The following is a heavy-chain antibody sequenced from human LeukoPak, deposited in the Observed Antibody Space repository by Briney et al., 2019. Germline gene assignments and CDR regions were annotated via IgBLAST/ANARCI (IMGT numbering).Heavy chain of an antibody. CDR2: ITHHGGT. CDR1: GGSFSNYF. J-gene: IGHJ4*02. D-gene: IGHD4-17*01. CDR3: APIFGDYSDFDS. Sequence: SETLSLTCAVYGGSFSNYFLSWVRQPPGKGLEWVGEITHHGGTNYNPSRKSRVTISVDTSKTQFSLRLSAVAAADTAIYYWAPIFGDYSDFDSWGQGTLVTVSS. V-gene: IGHV4-34*01.